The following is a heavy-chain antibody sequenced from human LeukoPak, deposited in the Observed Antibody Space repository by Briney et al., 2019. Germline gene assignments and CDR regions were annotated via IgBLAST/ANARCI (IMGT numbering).Heavy chain of an antibody. CDR3: AREPRYYYDSSGYYYSDY. V-gene: IGHV1-69*05. D-gene: IGHD3-22*01. Sequence: SVKVSCKASGGTFSSYAISWVRQAPGQGLEWMGRIIPIFGTANYAQKFQGRVTITTDESTSTAYMELSSLRSEDTAVYYCAREPRYYYDSSGYYYSDYWGQGTLVTVSS. CDR1: GGTFSSYA. CDR2: IIPIFGTA. J-gene: IGHJ4*02.